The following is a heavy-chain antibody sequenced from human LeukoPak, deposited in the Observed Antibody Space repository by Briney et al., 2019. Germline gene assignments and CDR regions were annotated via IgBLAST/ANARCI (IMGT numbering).Heavy chain of an antibody. Sequence: GGSLTLSCAASGFTFSSYWLIWVRQAPPGGLAWVANIKQDGCDKYYVDSVKGRFTISRDNAKTALYLQMNSLRAEDTAVYYCARVPVSYCSSTSCYDNYYGMDVWGQGTTVTVSS. CDR3: ARVPVSYCSSTSCYDNYYGMDV. CDR2: IKQDGCDK. CDR1: GFTFSSYW. V-gene: IGHV3-7*01. J-gene: IGHJ6*02. D-gene: IGHD2-2*01.